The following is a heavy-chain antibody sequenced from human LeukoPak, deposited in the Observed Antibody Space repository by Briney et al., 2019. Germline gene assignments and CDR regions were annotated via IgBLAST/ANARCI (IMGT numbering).Heavy chain of an antibody. Sequence: SETLSLTCSVYGGSFSGYYWSWIRQPPGKGLEWSGEINHSGSTNYNPSLKSRVTISVDTSKNQFSLKLSSVTAADTAVYYCARVSTVAALKHYYYYYGMDVWGKGTTVTVSS. CDR1: GGSFSGYY. V-gene: IGHV4-34*01. CDR3: ARVSTVAALKHYYYYYGMDV. J-gene: IGHJ6*04. CDR2: INHSGST. D-gene: IGHD2-15*01.